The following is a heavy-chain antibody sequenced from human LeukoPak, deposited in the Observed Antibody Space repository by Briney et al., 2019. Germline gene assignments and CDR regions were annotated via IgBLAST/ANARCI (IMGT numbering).Heavy chain of an antibody. CDR2: INSDGSST. Sequence: PGGSLRLSCAASGFTFSSYWMHWVRQAPGKGLVWVSRINSDGSSTSYADSVKGRFTISRDNAKNSLYLQMNSLRAEDTAVYYCARGGGSSAGTYYYYMDVWGKGTTVTVSS. D-gene: IGHD6-6*01. CDR3: ARGGGSSAGTYYYYMDV. V-gene: IGHV3-74*01. CDR1: GFTFSSYW. J-gene: IGHJ6*03.